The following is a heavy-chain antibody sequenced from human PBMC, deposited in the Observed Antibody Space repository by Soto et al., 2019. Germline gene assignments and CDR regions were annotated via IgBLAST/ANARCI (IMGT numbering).Heavy chain of an antibody. CDR1: GFMFSGYS. Sequence: GGSLRLSCGVSGFMFSGYSMNWVRQAPGKGLEWLSYICSRSQTIYYADSVKGRFTISRDNAKNSLYLQMNSLRDDDTAVYFCVREDIMGTSSFDYWGQGALVTVSS. D-gene: IGHD1-26*01. CDR2: ICSRSQTI. CDR3: VREDIMGTSSFDY. J-gene: IGHJ4*02. V-gene: IGHV3-48*02.